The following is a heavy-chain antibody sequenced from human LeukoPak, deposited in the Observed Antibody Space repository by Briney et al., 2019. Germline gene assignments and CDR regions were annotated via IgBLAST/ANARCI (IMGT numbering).Heavy chain of an antibody. D-gene: IGHD6-19*01. V-gene: IGHV4-34*01. Sequence: PSETLSLTCAVYGGSFSGYYWSWIRQPPGKGLEWIGEINHSGSTNYNPSLKSRVTISVDTSKNQFSLKLSSVTAADTAAYYCASLEWLAYFDYWGQGTLVTVSS. J-gene: IGHJ4*02. CDR3: ASLEWLAYFDY. CDR1: GGSFSGYY. CDR2: INHSGST.